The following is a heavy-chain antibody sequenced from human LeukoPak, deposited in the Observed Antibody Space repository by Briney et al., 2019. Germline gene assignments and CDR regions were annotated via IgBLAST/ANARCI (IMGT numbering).Heavy chain of an antibody. D-gene: IGHD3-10*01. V-gene: IGHV3-23*01. J-gene: IGHJ4*02. CDR3: ARGQPEWFGELKPFDY. Sequence: GGSLRLSCEASGFTFSSNAMSWVRQAPGKGLEWVSGIGGDVRTHYADSVKGRFTISRDNAKNSLYLQMNSLRAEDTAVYYCARGQPEWFGELKPFDYWGQGTLVTVS. CDR1: GFTFSSNA. CDR2: IGGDVRT.